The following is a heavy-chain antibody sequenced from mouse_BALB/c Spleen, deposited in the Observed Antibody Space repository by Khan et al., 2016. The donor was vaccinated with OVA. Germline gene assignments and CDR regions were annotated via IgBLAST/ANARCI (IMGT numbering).Heavy chain of an antibody. CDR3: ARSYDYDVGGFAY. CDR2: IWTGGIT. CDR1: GFSLSNYG. D-gene: IGHD2-4*01. V-gene: IGHV2-9*02. Sequence: QVQLQESGPGLVAASQSLSITCTVSGFSLSNYGIHWVRQPPGKGLEWLGVIWTGGITNYNSALMSRLSISKDNSKSQVFLKMNRLQTDDTAIYYCARSYDYDVGGFAYWGQGTLVTVSA. J-gene: IGHJ3*01.